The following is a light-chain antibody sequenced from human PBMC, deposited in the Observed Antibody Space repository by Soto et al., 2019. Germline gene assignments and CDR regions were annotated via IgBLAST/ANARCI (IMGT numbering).Light chain of an antibody. CDR2: KAS. J-gene: IGKJ4*01. CDR1: QSISSW. Sequence: DIQMTQSPSTLSASVGDRVTITCRASQSISSWLAWYQQKPGKAPKLLIYKASNLESGVPSRFSGSGSGTEFTLTISSLQSEDLAVYYCQQYNKWPLTFGGGTKVDIK. V-gene: IGKV1-5*03. CDR3: QQYNKWPLT.